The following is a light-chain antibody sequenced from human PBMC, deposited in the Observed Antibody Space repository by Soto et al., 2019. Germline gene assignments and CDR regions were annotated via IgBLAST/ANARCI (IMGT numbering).Light chain of an antibody. CDR2: AAS. Sequence: DIQMTQSPSALSASVGDRVTITCRASQDIRDDLGWYQQKPGKAPKRLIFAASSLQSGVPPRFSGSGSGTDFTLTISSLQSEDIATYYCQQYNSFIWTFGQGTKVDIK. V-gene: IGKV1-17*01. CDR3: QQYNSFIWT. CDR1: QDIRDD. J-gene: IGKJ1*01.